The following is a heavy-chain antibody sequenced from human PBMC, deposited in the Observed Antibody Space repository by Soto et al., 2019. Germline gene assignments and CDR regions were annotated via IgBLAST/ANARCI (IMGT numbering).Heavy chain of an antibody. Sequence: GGSLRLSCAASGFTFSSYWMSWVRQAPGKGLGWVANIKVDGSEKYCVDSVKGRFTISRDNAKNSLYLQMHSLRADDTAVYYCARGAWYFVYWGQGALVTVSS. CDR1: GFTFSSYW. J-gene: IGHJ4*02. CDR2: IKVDGSEK. CDR3: ARGAWYFVY. V-gene: IGHV3-7*01.